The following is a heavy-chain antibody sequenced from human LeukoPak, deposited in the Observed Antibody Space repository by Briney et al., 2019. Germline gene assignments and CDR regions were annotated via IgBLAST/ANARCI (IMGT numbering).Heavy chain of an antibody. Sequence: GGSLRLSCAASGFTFSSYAMSWVRQAPGKGLEWISAITSRGDGTHYADSVRGRFTISRDNSRNTLYLQMNSLRGDETAVYHCVKHEYKGGGNWNDVFDYWGQGTLVTVSS. CDR1: GFTFSSYA. J-gene: IGHJ4*02. CDR2: ITSRGDGT. V-gene: IGHV3-23*01. D-gene: IGHD1-1*01. CDR3: VKHEYKGGGNWNDVFDY.